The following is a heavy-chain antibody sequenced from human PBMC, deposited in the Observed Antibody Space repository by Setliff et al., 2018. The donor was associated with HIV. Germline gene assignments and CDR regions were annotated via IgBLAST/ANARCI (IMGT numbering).Heavy chain of an antibody. V-gene: IGHV1-69*10. CDR1: GGTFSSYA. CDR3: ARVGYSYGYEYVYLDF. D-gene: IGHD5-18*01. Sequence: ASVKVSCKASGGTFSSYAISWVRQAPGQGLEWMGGIIPILGIANYAQKFQGRVTITADESTSTAYMQLSSLRSEDTAVYYCARVGYSYGYEYVYLDFWGQGTLVTVSS. J-gene: IGHJ4*02. CDR2: IIPILGIA.